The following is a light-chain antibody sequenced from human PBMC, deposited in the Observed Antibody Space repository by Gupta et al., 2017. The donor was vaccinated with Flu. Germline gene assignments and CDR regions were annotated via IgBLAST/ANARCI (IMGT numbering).Light chain of an antibody. V-gene: IGKV3-20*01. CDR3: QQDGTSPYT. J-gene: IGKJ2*01. Sequence: EIVLTQSPGTLSLSPGERATLSCRASQSVDTNHLAWFQQKAGQSPRLLIFATFNRAPDIPDMFSGSGSGTDFSLTISRLEPEDFAVYYCQQDGTSPYTFGQGTKLDI. CDR2: ATF. CDR1: QSVDTNH.